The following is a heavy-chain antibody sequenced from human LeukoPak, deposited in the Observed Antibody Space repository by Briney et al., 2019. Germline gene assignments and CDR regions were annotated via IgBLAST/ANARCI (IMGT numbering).Heavy chain of an antibody. J-gene: IGHJ4*02. Sequence: ASVKVSCKASGYTFTSYYMHWVRQAPGQGLEWMGIINPSGGSTSYAQKFQGRVTMTRDTSTSTVYMELSSLRSEDTAVYYCARDLVEKTRYSWNDWGRLDYWGQGTLVTVSS. CDR3: ARDLVEKTRYSWNDWGRLDY. CDR2: INPSGGST. CDR1: GYTFTSYY. D-gene: IGHD1-1*01. V-gene: IGHV1-46*01.